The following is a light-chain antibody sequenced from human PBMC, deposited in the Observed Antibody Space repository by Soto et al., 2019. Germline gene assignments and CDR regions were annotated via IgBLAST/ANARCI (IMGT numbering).Light chain of an antibody. CDR3: SSFTSSSTEVV. J-gene: IGLJ2*01. Sequence: QSALTQPASVSGSPGQSITISCTGTSSDVGSYNLVSWYQQHPGKAPKLMIYEVSYRPSGVSNRFSGSKSGNTASLTISGLQAEDEADYYCSSFTSSSTEVVFGGGTKVTVL. V-gene: IGLV2-14*02. CDR1: SSDVGSYNL. CDR2: EVS.